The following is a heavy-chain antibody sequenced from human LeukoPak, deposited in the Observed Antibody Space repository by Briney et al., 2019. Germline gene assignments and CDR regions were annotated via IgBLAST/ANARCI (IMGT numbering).Heavy chain of an antibody. CDR2: IKQDGSEK. CDR3: AGGTGWLIDS. CDR1: GITFSRHW. J-gene: IGHJ4*02. V-gene: IGHV3-7*01. D-gene: IGHD3-9*01. Sequence: PGGSLRLSCVASGITFSRHWMKWVRQAPGKGLEWVANIKQDGSEKFYVDSVKGRFTISRDNAKNSLYPQMTSLRPEDTALYYCAGGTGWLIDSWGQGTLVTVSS.